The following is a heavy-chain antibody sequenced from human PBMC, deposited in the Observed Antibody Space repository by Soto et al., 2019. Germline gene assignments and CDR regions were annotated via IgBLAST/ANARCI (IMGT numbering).Heavy chain of an antibody. J-gene: IGHJ5*02. Sequence: GASVKFSCKASGYTFTGYYMHWVRQAPGQGLEWMGWINPNSGGTNYAQKFQGRVTMTRDTSISTAYMELSRLRSDDTAVYYCARDHLLVSTSLRYCGGDCSSDWFDPWGQGTLVTVSS. V-gene: IGHV1-2*02. CDR2: INPNSGGT. CDR1: GYTFTGYY. CDR3: ARDHLLVSTSLRYCGGDCSSDWFDP. D-gene: IGHD2-21*02.